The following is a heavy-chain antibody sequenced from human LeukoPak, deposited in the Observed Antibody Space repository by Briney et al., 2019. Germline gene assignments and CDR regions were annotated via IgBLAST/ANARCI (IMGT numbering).Heavy chain of an antibody. Sequence: PGGSLRLSCAASGFTVSSNYMSWVRQAPGKGLEWVSVIYSGGSAYYADSVKGRFTISRDNSKNTLYLQMNSLRAEDTAVYYCAREERGDSYLFDYWGQGTLVTVSS. V-gene: IGHV3-53*01. CDR1: GFTVSSNY. CDR2: IYSGGSA. J-gene: IGHJ4*02. CDR3: AREERGDSYLFDY. D-gene: IGHD5-18*01.